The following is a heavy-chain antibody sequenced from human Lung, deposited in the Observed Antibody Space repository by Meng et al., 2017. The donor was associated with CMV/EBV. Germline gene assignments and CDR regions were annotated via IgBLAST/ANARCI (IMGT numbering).Heavy chain of an antibody. CDR2: ISSDWSST. CDR3: ARHRADYYFDD. V-gene: IGHV3-74*01. J-gene: IGHJ4*02. D-gene: IGHD2-21*02. Sequence: GGSXRLXCAASGFTFISYWMHWVRQAPGKGLVWVSRISSDWSSTIYSDSVKGRFTISRDNAKNTLYLQMNSLRGEDTAVYYCARHRADYYFDDWGQGTRVTVSS. CDR1: GFTFISYW.